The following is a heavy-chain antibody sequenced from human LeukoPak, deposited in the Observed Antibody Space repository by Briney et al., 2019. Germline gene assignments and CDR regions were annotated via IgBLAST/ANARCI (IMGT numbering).Heavy chain of an antibody. D-gene: IGHD1-26*01. V-gene: IGHV3-7*01. Sequence: GGSLRLSCAASGFTFSSYWMSWVRQAPGKGLEWVANIKQDGSEKYYVDSVKGRFTISRDNAKNSLYLQMNSLRAEDTAVYYCAKPTGGSYRPLPFQHWGQGTLVTVSS. J-gene: IGHJ1*01. CDR3: AKPTGGSYRPLPFQH. CDR2: IKQDGSEK. CDR1: GFTFSSYW.